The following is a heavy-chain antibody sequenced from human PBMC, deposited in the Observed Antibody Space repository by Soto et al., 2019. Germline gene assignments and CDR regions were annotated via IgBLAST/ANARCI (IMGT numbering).Heavy chain of an antibody. D-gene: IGHD1-1*01. Sequence: QVQLVQSGAEVKKPGASVKVSCKASGYTFTSYGISWVRQAPGQGLEWMGWISANNGDTHYAQKFQGRVTLTTATSTSTAYMELRSLRSDDTAVYYCTRKPTGECVDYWGQGNLVTVSS. CDR2: ISANNGDT. CDR1: GYTFTSYG. CDR3: TRKPTGECVDY. V-gene: IGHV1-18*01. J-gene: IGHJ4*02.